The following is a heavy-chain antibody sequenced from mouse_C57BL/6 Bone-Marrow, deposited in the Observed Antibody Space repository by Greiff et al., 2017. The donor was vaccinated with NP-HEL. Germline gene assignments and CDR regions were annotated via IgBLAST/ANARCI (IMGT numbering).Heavy chain of an antibody. CDR1: GYTFTSYW. V-gene: IGHV1-69*01. CDR2: IDPSDSYT. J-gene: IGHJ3*01. CDR3: ARRQLGGFAY. D-gene: IGHD3-2*01. Sequence: VQLQQPGAELVMPGASVKLSCKASGYTFTSYWMHWVKQRPGQGLEWIGEIDPSDSYTNYNQKFKGKSTLTVDKSSSTAYMQLSSLTSEDSAVYYWARRQLGGFAYWGQGTLVTVSA.